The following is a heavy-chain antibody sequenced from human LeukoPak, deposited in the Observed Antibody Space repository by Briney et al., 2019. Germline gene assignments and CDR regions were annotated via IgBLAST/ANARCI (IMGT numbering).Heavy chain of an antibody. J-gene: IGHJ4*02. CDR3: ARDYDILTGYQDY. CDR2: IYYSGST. V-gene: IGHV4-39*07. Sequence: SETLSLTCAVSGGSISSSSYYWGWIRQPPGKGLEWIGSIYYSGSTYYNPSLKSRVTISVDTSKNQFSLKLSSVTAADTAVYYCARDYDILTGYQDYWGQGTLVTVSS. CDR1: GGSISSSSYY. D-gene: IGHD3-9*01.